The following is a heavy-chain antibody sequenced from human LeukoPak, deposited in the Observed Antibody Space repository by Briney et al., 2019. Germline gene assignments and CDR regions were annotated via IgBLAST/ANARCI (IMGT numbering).Heavy chain of an antibody. D-gene: IGHD2-15*01. Sequence: PGGSLRLSCAASGFTFSSYCMHWVRQAPGEGLVWVSSIMTDGSNTSNADSVTGRFTISRDNAKNTMYQQMNSLRADDTARYYCAKKAGPYCGGGSFYPLDHWGQGTVLTVSS. V-gene: IGHV3-74*01. J-gene: IGHJ4*02. CDR3: AKKAGPYCGGGSFYPLDH. CDR2: IMTDGSNT. CDR1: GFTFSSYC.